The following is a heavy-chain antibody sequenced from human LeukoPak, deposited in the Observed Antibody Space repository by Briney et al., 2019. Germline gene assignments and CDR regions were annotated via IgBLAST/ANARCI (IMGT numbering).Heavy chain of an antibody. D-gene: IGHD3-16*01. V-gene: IGHV4-39*01. CDR1: GGSISSSSYY. CDR2: IYYSGST. CDR3: ARRYYGTRLGWFDP. J-gene: IGHJ5*02. Sequence: SETLSLTCTVSGGSISSSSYYWGWIRQPPGKGLEWIGSIYYSGSTYYNPSLKSRVTISVDTSKNEFSLKLSSVTAADTAVYYCARRYYGTRLGWFDPWGQGTLVTVSS.